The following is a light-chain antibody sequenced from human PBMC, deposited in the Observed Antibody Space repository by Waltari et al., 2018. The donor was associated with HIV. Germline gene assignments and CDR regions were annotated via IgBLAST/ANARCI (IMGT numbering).Light chain of an antibody. J-gene: IGLJ1*01. CDR3: AAWDDSLSVYV. CDR1: NSNPGSNT. Sequence: QSVLTQPPSASGTPGQRVTIPCSGCNSNPGSNTVNWYQQLPGTAPKLLIYGNSQRPSGVPDRFSGSKSGTSASLAISGLQSDDEAHYYCAAWDDSLSVYVFATGTKVTVL. V-gene: IGLV1-44*01. CDR2: GNS.